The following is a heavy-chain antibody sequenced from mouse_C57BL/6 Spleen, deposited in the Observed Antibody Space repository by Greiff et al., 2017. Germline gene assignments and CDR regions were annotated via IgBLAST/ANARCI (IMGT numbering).Heavy chain of an antibody. J-gene: IGHJ2*01. CDR2: INPSSGYT. CDR3: SKEHYMDY. Sequence: QVQLKESGAELATPGASVKLSCKASGYTFTSYWMHWVKQRPGQGLEWIGYINPSSGYTKYTQKLKDKATLTADKASSTAYMQLSSLTYVDAAVYYCSKEHYMDYWGQGTTLTVSS. V-gene: IGHV1-7*01. CDR1: GYTFTSYW.